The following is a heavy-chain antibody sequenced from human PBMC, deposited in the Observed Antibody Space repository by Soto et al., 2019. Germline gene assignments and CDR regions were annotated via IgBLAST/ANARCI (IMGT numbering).Heavy chain of an antibody. J-gene: IGHJ4*02. CDR2: IYYSGST. CDR3: ARNRVVRGVIIYFDY. D-gene: IGHD3-10*01. Sequence: NPSETLSLTCTVSGGSISSYYWSWVRQPPGKGLEWIGYIYYSGSTNYNPSLKSRVTISVDTSKNQFSLKLSSVTAADTAVYYCARNRVVRGVIIYFDYWGQGTLVTVSS. CDR1: GGSISSYY. V-gene: IGHV4-59*01.